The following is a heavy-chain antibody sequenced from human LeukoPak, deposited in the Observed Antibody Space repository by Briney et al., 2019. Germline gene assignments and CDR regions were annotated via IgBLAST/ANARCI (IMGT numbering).Heavy chain of an antibody. CDR2: ISYDGSNK. D-gene: IGHD6-19*01. CDR3: ARESGQWPPRGYFDY. Sequence: PGGSLRLSCAASGFTFSSYAMHWVRQAPGKGLEWVAIISYDGSNKYYADSVKGRFTISRDNSKNTLYLQMNSLRAEDTAVYYCARESGQWPPRGYFDYWGQGTLVTVSS. J-gene: IGHJ4*02. V-gene: IGHV3-30-3*01. CDR1: GFTFSSYA.